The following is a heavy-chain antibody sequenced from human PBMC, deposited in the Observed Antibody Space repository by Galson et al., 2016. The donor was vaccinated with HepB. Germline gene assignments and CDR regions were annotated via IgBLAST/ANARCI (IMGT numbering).Heavy chain of an antibody. V-gene: IGHV3-23*01. CDR2: ISGGGSTT. CDR1: GFTFNSYA. CDR3: AKHRRYTSGYYFDS. Sequence: SLRLSCAASGFTFNSYAMTWVRLTPGKGLEWVSTISGGGSTTNYADSVKGRFSITRDNSKDTLHLYMSTLRPEDTAVYYYAKHRRYTSGYYFDSWGQGTLVTVSS. D-gene: IGHD6-19*01. J-gene: IGHJ4*02.